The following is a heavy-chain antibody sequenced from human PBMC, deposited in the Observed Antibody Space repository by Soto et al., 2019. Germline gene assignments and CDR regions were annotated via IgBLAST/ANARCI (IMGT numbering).Heavy chain of an antibody. V-gene: IGHV4-34*01. CDR3: ARGRGDFDA. Sequence: SETLSLTCAVYGASLSDNYCNWLRQPPGKGLEWLGEINHSGNTNYNPSLRSRVTISIDTSKNQLSLNLRSVSAADTAVYYCARGRGDFDAWGQGTPVTVSS. CDR1: GASLSDNY. D-gene: IGHD2-21*01. CDR2: INHSGNT. J-gene: IGHJ5*02.